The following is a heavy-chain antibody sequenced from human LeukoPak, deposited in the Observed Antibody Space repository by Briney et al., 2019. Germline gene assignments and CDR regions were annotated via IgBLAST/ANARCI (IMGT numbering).Heavy chain of an antibody. D-gene: IGHD6-13*01. V-gene: IGHV3-9*01. CDR2: ISWNSGSI. CDR1: GFTFDDYA. Sequence: PGRSLRLSCAASGFTFDDYAMHWVRQAPGKGLEWVSGISWNSGSIGYGDSVKGRFTISRDNAKNSLYLQINSLRAEDTALYYYAKDFGKSSSWFDYWGQGVLVTVSS. CDR3: AKDFGKSSSWFDY. J-gene: IGHJ5*01.